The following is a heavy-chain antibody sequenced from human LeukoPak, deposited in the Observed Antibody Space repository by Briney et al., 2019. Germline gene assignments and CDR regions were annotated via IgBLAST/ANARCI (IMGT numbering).Heavy chain of an antibody. CDR2: ISSSGSTK. J-gene: IGHJ4*02. CDR1: GFTFSDYC. D-gene: IGHD1-14*01. V-gene: IGHV3-11*04. Sequence: GGSLRLSCAASGFTFSDYCVSWLRQAPGKGLEWVSYISSSGSTKYYADSVKGRFTISRDNAKNSLYLQMNSLRAEDTAVYYCAREGLDRGYFDYWGQGTLVTVSA. CDR3: AREGLDRGYFDY.